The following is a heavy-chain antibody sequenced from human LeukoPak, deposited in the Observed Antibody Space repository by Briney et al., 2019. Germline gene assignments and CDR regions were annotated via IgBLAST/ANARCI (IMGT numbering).Heavy chain of an antibody. CDR3: ARRTYYYGSEP. Sequence: GGSLRLSCAASGFTFDDYAMHWVRQAPGKGLEWVSGISWNSGSIGYADSVKGRFTISRDNAKNSLYLHMNNLRAEDTAVYYCARRTYYYGSEPWGQGTLVTVSS. J-gene: IGHJ5*02. CDR1: GFTFDDYA. V-gene: IGHV3-9*01. D-gene: IGHD3-10*01. CDR2: ISWNSGSI.